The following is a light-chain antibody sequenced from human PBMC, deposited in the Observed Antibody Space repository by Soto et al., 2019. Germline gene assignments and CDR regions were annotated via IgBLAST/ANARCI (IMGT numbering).Light chain of an antibody. CDR3: QTWGTGIPWV. Sequence: QLVLTQSPSASASLGASVKLTCTLSSGHSSYAIVWHQQQPEKGPRYLMKLNSDGSHSKGDGIPDRFSGSSSGAERYLTISSLQSEDEADYYCQTWGTGIPWVFGGGTKVTVL. J-gene: IGLJ3*02. V-gene: IGLV4-69*01. CDR2: LNSDGSH. CDR1: SGHSSYA.